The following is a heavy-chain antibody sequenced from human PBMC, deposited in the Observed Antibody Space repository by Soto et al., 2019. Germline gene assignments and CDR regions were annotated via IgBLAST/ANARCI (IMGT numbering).Heavy chain of an antibody. CDR3: XXXXXGTGSF. V-gene: IGHV3-72*01. D-gene: IGHD1-1*01. CDR1: GFTFSDHY. Sequence: EVRLVESGGGLVQPGGSLRLPCAASGFTFSDHYIDWVRQAPGKGLEWVGRIKKKTEGDTTYYAATVKGRFTISRDDSXXXXXXXXXXXXXXXXXXXXXXXXXXGTGSFWGQGTLLSVSS. CDR2: IKKKTEGDTT. J-gene: IGHJ4*02.